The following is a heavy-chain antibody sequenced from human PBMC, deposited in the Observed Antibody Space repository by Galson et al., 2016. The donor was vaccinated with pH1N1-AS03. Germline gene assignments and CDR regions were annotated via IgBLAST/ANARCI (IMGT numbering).Heavy chain of an antibody. CDR3: ARDPRGPCSSATCATTYYFDMDV. J-gene: IGHJ6*02. CDR2: INPNNGVT. V-gene: IGHV1-2*04. CDR1: GYIFTGFH. D-gene: IGHD1-26*01. Sequence: VSCKASGYIFTGFHVHWVRQAPGQGLEWMGWINPNNGVTNYAQKFEAWVTMTGDTSISTAYLALYGLKSDDTAVYYCARDPRGPCSSATCATTYYFDMDVWGQGTTVIVSS.